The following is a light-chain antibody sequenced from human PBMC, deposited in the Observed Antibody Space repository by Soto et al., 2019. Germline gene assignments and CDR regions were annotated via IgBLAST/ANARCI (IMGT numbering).Light chain of an antibody. V-gene: IGLV1-40*01. CDR3: QSYDSSLSGVV. J-gene: IGLJ2*01. Sequence: QSVLTQPPSVSGAPGQRVTISCTGSSSNIGAGYDVHWYQQLPGTAPKLLIYGNSNRPSGVPDRFSGSKSGTSASLAITGLQAEDEADYYCQSYDSSLSGVVFGGGTKLHRP. CDR1: SSNIGAGYD. CDR2: GNS.